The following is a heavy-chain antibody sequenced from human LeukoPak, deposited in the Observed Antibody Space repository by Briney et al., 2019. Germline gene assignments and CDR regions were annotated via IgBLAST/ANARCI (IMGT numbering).Heavy chain of an antibody. Sequence: GGSLRPSCAASGFTLSSYGMHWVRQAPGKGLGGVAVISYDGSNKYYADSVKGRFTISRDNSKNTLYLQMNSLRAEDTAVYYCAKDLRAALLSYFDYWGQGTLVTVSS. CDR2: ISYDGSNK. V-gene: IGHV3-30*18. CDR1: GFTLSSYG. CDR3: AKDLRAALLSYFDY. D-gene: IGHD1-26*01. J-gene: IGHJ4*02.